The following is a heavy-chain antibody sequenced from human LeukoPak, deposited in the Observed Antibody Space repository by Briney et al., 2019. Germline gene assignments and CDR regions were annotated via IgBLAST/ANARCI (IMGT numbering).Heavy chain of an antibody. D-gene: IGHD3-22*01. Sequence: GGSLRLSCAASGVTFSSYGMHWVRQAPGQGLEWVAVISYDGSDKNYADSVKGRFTISRDNSKNTLYLQMNSRRAEDTAVYYCAYDSSGYYYTPGDYWGQGTLVTVSS. V-gene: IGHV3-30*18. CDR2: ISYDGSDK. CDR3: AYDSSGYYYTPGDY. J-gene: IGHJ4*02. CDR1: GVTFSSYG.